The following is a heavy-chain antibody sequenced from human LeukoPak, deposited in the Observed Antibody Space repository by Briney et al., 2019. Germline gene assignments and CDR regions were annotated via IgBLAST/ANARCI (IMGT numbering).Heavy chain of an antibody. J-gene: IGHJ5*02. CDR3: AKIRPLRPFDP. Sequence: SQTLSLTCTVSGGSISSGDYYWSWIRQPPGKGLEWIGYIYYSGSTYYNPSLKSRVTISVDTPKNQFSLKLSSVTAADTAVYYCAKIRPLRPFDPWGQGTLVTVSS. D-gene: IGHD2-15*01. CDR2: IYYSGST. V-gene: IGHV4-30-4*01. CDR1: GGSISSGDYY.